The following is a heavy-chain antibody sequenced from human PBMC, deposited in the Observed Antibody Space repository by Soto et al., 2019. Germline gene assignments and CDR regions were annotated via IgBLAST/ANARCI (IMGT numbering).Heavy chain of an antibody. CDR3: AKFVVVPAAMGGFDAFDI. CDR1: GGSISSSSYY. D-gene: IGHD2-2*01. J-gene: IGHJ3*02. V-gene: IGHV4-39*01. CDR2: IYYSGST. Sequence: QLQLQESGPGLVKPSETLSLTCTVSGGSISSSSYYWGWIRQPPGKGLEWIGSIYYSGSTYYNPSLKSRVTISVDTSKYQFSLKLSSVTAADTAVYYCAKFVVVPAAMGGFDAFDIWGQGTMVTVSS.